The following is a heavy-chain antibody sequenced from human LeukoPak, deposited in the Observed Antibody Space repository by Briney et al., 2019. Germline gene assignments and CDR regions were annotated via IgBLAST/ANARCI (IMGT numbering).Heavy chain of an antibody. J-gene: IGHJ3*02. Sequence: SETLSLTCTVSGGSISSYYWSWIRQPPGKGLEWLGYIYYSGSTNYNPSLKGRVTISVDTSKNQFSLKLSSVTAADTAVYYCARMYYYDSSGYSDAFDIWGQGTMVTVSS. CDR1: GGSISSYY. CDR2: IYYSGST. V-gene: IGHV4-59*01. D-gene: IGHD3-22*01. CDR3: ARMYYYDSSGYSDAFDI.